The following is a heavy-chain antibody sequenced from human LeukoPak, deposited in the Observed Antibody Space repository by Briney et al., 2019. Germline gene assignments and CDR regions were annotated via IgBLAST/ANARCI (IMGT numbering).Heavy chain of an antibody. J-gene: IGHJ6*02. V-gene: IGHV4-34*01. Sequence: SETLSLTCAVYGGSFSGYHWSWIRQPPGKGLEWIGEINHSGSTNYNPSLKSRVTISVDTSKNQFSLKLSSVTAADTAVYYCARWRGVIVSSYYGMDVWGQGTTVTVSS. CDR2: INHSGST. CDR1: GGSFSGYH. D-gene: IGHD3-16*02. CDR3: ARWRGVIVSSYYGMDV.